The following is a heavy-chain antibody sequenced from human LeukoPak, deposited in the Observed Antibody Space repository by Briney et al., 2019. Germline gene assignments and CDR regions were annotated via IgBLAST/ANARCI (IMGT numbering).Heavy chain of an antibody. V-gene: IGHV4-4*07. CDR3: ARDDAYGSGSYYELSYYMDV. CDR2: IYTSGTI. D-gene: IGHD3-10*01. J-gene: IGHJ6*03. Sequence: SETLSLTCTVSGGSISSYYWSWIRQPAGTALEWIGRIYTSGTITYNPSLKSRVTMSVDTSKNQFSLNLSSVTAADTAVYYCARDDAYGSGSYYELSYYMDVWGKGTTVTVSS. CDR1: GGSISSYY.